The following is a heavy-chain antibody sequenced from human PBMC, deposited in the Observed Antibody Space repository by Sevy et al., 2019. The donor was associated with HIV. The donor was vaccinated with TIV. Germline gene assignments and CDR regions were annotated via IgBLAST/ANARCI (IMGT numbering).Heavy chain of an antibody. J-gene: IGHJ4*02. CDR1: GFRFEDYG. V-gene: IGHV3-9*01. CDR3: AKDLLPYGSGSYPLDY. CDR2: IGWNSGSV. D-gene: IGHD3-10*01. Sequence: SLKFPCAASGFRFEDYGMHWVRRAPGKGLEWVSGIGWNSGSVGYAVSVKGRFTISRDNAKNLLYLQMNSLTSEDTALYYCAKDLLPYGSGSYPLDYWGQGTVVTVSS.